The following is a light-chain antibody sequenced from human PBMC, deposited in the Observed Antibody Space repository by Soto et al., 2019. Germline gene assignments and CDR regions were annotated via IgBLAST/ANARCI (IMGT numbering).Light chain of an antibody. CDR1: QSVSSN. J-gene: IGKJ1*01. CDR3: HQYSNWWT. V-gene: IGKV3-15*01. CDR2: GAS. Sequence: EIVMTQSPATLSVSPGERATLSCRASQSVSSNLAWYQQKPGQAPRLLIYGASTRATDVPARFSGSGSGAEFTLTISSLQSEDFAVYYCHQYSNWWTFGQGTKVEIK.